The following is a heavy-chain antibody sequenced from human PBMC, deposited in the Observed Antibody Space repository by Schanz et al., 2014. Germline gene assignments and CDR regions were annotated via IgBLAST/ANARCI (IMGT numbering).Heavy chain of an antibody. Sequence: QVQLVQSGAEVKKPGSSVTVSCKASGDTLSSYGISWVRQAPGQGLEWMGRIIPNLGSANYAQKLQGRVTITADKSTSTVYMELSSLRSEDTAIYYCARGNTIFGVVILGWLDPWGQGTLVTVSS. D-gene: IGHD3-3*01. CDR2: IIPNLGSA. V-gene: IGHV1-69*04. CDR3: ARGNTIFGVVILGWLDP. CDR1: GDTLSSYG. J-gene: IGHJ5*02.